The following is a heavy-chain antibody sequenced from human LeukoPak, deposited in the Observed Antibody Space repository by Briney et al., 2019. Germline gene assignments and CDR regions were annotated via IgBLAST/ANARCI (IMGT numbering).Heavy chain of an antibody. CDR2: ISYDGSSK. D-gene: IGHD3-16*01. Sequence: GGSLRLSCAASGFTFSSYGMRWVRQAPVKGLEWVAVISYDGSSKYYADSVKGRFTISRDNSKNTLYLEMNSLRAEETAVYYCSASLSYVPSAYWGQGTLVAVSS. V-gene: IGHV3-30*03. J-gene: IGHJ4*02. CDR1: GFTFSSYG. CDR3: SASLSYVPSAY.